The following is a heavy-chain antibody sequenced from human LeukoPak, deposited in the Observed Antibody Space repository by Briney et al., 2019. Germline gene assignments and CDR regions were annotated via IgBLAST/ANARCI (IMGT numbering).Heavy chain of an antibody. CDR1: GFTFSSYS. CDR2: ISYDGSNK. CDR3: AQLVYDY. J-gene: IGHJ4*02. Sequence: GGSLRLSCAASGFTFSSYSMNWVRQAPGKGLEWVAVISYDGSNKYYADSVKGRFTISRDNSKNTLYLQMNSLRAEDTAVYYCAQLVYDYWGQGTLVTVSS. V-gene: IGHV3-30*03. D-gene: IGHD6-13*01.